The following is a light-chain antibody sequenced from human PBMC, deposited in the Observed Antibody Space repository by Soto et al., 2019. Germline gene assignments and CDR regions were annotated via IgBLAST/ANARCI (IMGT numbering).Light chain of an antibody. CDR1: QGISSN. J-gene: IGKJ5*01. CDR3: QQFNSYPIT. V-gene: IGKV1-9*01. CDR2: AAS. Sequence: DYHVTQSPSTLSASVGDRVTITCLASQGISSNLAWYQQKPGKAPKLLIYAASTLQSGVPSRFSGSGSGTEFTLTISSLQPEDFATYYCQQFNSYPITFGQGTRLEIK.